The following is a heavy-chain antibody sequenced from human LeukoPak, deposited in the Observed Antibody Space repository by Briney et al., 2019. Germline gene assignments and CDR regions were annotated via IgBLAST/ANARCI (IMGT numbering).Heavy chain of an antibody. J-gene: IGHJ6*03. CDR1: GFTFSSYA. CDR3: ARVYGSGSYQSPYYYYYYMDV. CDR2: ISSNGGST. D-gene: IGHD3-10*01. Sequence: PGGSLRLSCAASGFTFSSYAMHRVRQAPGKGLEYVSAISSNGGSTYYANSVKGRFTISRDNSKNTLYLQMGSLRAEDMAVYYCARVYGSGSYQSPYYYYYYMDVWGKGTTVTVSS. V-gene: IGHV3-64*01.